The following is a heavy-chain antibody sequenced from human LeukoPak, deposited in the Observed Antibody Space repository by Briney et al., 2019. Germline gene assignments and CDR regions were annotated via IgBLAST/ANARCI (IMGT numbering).Heavy chain of an antibody. J-gene: IGHJ3*02. D-gene: IGHD3-10*01. CDR2: LYSSGTT. V-gene: IGHV3-53*01. CDR3: ARGGFGPSDALDI. Sequence: PGGSLRLSCAASGFSVSIKYMNWVCQAPGKGLEWVSILYSSGTTYYANSVKGRFTISRDNSENKLFLQMNSLRAEDTAVYYCARGGFGPSDALDIWGQGTMVTVSS. CDR1: GFSVSIKY.